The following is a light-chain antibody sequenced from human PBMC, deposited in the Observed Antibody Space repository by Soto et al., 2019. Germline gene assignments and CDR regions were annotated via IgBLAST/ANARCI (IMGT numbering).Light chain of an antibody. CDR3: QQRSNWPAIT. J-gene: IGKJ5*01. Sequence: EIVLTQSPATLSLSPGERATLSCRASQSVSSYLAWDQQKPGQAPRLLIYDASNRATGLPARFSGSGSGTDFPLTISSLEPEDFAVYYCQQRSNWPAITFGQGTRLEIK. CDR1: QSVSSY. V-gene: IGKV3-11*01. CDR2: DAS.